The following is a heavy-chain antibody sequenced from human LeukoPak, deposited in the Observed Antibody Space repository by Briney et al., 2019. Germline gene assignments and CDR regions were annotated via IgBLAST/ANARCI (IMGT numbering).Heavy chain of an antibody. CDR1: GYTFTGYY. Sequence: GASVKVSCKASGYTFTGYYMHWVRQAPGQGLEWMGGIIPIFGTANYAQKFQGRVTITADESTNTAYMELSSLRSEDTAVYYCARPYSSSSYYYGMDVWGQGTTVTVSS. J-gene: IGHJ6*02. CDR2: IIPIFGTA. CDR3: ARPYSSSSYYYGMDV. V-gene: IGHV1-69*13. D-gene: IGHD6-6*01.